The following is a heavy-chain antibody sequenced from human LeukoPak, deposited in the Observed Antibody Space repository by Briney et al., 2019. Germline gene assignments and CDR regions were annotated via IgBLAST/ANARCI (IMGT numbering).Heavy chain of an antibody. Sequence: GGSLRLSCAASGFTFSDYYMSWIRQAPGKGLGWVSYIRSSGSTIYYADSVKGRFTISRDNAKNSLYLQMNSLRAEDTAVYYCARGGDYCSSTSCYSPYMDVWGKGTTVTVSS. CDR1: GFTFSDYY. V-gene: IGHV3-11*04. CDR3: ARGGDYCSSTSCYSPYMDV. J-gene: IGHJ6*03. D-gene: IGHD2-2*02. CDR2: IRSSGSTI.